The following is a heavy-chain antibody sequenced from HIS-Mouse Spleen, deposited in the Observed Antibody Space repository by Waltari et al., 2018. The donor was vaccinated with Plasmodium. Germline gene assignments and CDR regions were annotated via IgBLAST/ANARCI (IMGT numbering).Heavy chain of an antibody. J-gene: IGHJ4*02. CDR1: GFTVSSNY. CDR2: IDSGGST. D-gene: IGHD7-27*01. Sequence: EVQLVETGGGLIQPGGSLRLSCAASGFTVSSNYMSWVRQAPGKGLEWVSVIDSGGSTYYADSVKGRFTISRDNSKNTLYLQMNSLRAEDTAVYYCARAAIAWGSPYYFDYWGQGTLVTVSS. V-gene: IGHV3-53*02. CDR3: ARAAIAWGSPYYFDY.